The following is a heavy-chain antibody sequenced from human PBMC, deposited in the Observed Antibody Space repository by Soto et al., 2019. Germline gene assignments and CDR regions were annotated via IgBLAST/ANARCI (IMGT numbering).Heavy chain of an antibody. J-gene: IGHJ6*02. Sequence: GGSLRLSCAASGFTFSTYNMNWVRQAPGKGLEWVSYIMPGSSHIFYADSVKGRFTISRDNAKNSLYLQMNSLRAEDTAVYYCAPERGLTDTIYSLYGMDVWGQGTTVTVSS. CDR2: IMPGSSHI. D-gene: IGHD3-3*01. CDR3: APERGLTDTIYSLYGMDV. CDR1: GFTFSTYN. V-gene: IGHV3-48*01.